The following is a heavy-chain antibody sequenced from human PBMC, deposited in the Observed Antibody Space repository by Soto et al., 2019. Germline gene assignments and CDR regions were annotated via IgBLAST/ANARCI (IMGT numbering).Heavy chain of an antibody. D-gene: IGHD5-12*01. Sequence: QVQLVQSGGEVKKPGASVKVSCKASGYTFTIYGINWVRQAPGQGLEWMGWISPDNGNTNYAQKLQGRVTMTTDTPTSTAYMERRSLRSDATAVYYCARALGYSGYAGMDVWGQGTTVTVSS. CDR2: ISPDNGNT. CDR1: GYTFTIYG. CDR3: ARALGYSGYAGMDV. V-gene: IGHV1-18*01. J-gene: IGHJ6*02.